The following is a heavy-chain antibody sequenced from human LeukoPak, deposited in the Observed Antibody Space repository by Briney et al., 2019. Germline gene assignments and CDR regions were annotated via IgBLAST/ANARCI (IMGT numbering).Heavy chain of an antibody. CDR1: GFTFSSYW. Sequence: GGSLRLSCAASGFTFSSYWMSWVRQAPGKGLDGWPNIKQDGGEKYYVDSVKGRFTISRDNAKNSLYLQMNSLRAEDTAVYYCARDDSDSSGYYYPDWGQGTLVTVSS. D-gene: IGHD3-22*01. V-gene: IGHV3-7*01. J-gene: IGHJ4*02. CDR3: ARDDSDSSGYYYPD. CDR2: IKQDGGEK.